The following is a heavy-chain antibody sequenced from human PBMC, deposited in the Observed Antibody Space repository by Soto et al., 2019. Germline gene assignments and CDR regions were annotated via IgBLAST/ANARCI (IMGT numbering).Heavy chain of an antibody. CDR3: ARVKSGAANWFDP. J-gene: IGHJ5*02. V-gene: IGHV1-18*01. D-gene: IGHD3-3*01. CDR1: GYRLTSYG. Sequence: EASVKVSCTASGYRLTSYGISWVRQAPGQGLEWMGWISAYNGNTNYAQKLQGRVTMTTDTSTSTAYMELRSLRSDDTAVYYCARVKSGAANWFDPWGQGTLVTVSS. CDR2: ISAYNGNT.